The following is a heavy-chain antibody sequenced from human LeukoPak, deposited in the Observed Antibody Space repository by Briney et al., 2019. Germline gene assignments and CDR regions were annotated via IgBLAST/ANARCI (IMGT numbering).Heavy chain of an antibody. Sequence: ASVKVSCKAAGYTFTSYDINWVLQATGQGLEWRGWMNPNSGNTGYAQKFQGRVTMTRNTSISTAYMELSSLRSEDTAVYYCARRHHLMDVWGKGTTVTVSS. CDR2: MNPNSGNT. V-gene: IGHV1-8*01. CDR3: ARRHHLMDV. D-gene: IGHD1-14*01. J-gene: IGHJ6*04. CDR1: GYTFTSYD.